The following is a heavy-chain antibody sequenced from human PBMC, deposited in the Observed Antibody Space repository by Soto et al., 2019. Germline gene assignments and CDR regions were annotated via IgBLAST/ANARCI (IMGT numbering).Heavy chain of an antibody. Sequence: SLKVSCKASGGTFSSYAISWVRQAPGQGLEWMGGIIPIFGTANYAQKFQGRVTITADKSTSTAYMELSSLRSEDTAVYYCARGRGYQPLTAFDIWGQGTMVTVSS. D-gene: IGHD2-2*01. CDR2: IIPIFGTA. CDR1: GGTFSSYA. V-gene: IGHV1-69*06. J-gene: IGHJ3*02. CDR3: ARGRGYQPLTAFDI.